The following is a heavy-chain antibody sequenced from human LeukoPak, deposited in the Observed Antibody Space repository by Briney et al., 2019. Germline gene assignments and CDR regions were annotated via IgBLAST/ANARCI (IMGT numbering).Heavy chain of an antibody. CDR3: ARDSSWFYFDY. CDR1: GGSISSGDYY. CDR2: IYYIGST. V-gene: IGHV4-30-4*08. Sequence: PSQTLSLTCTVSGGSISSGDYYWSWIRQPPGKGLEWIGYIYYIGSTYYNPSLKSRVTISVDTSKKQFSLKLSSVTAADTAVYYFARDSSWFYFDYWGQGTLVTVSS. J-gene: IGHJ4*02. D-gene: IGHD3-10*01.